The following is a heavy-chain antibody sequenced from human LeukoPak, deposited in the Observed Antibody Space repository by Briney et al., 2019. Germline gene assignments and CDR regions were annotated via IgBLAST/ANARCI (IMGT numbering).Heavy chain of an antibody. J-gene: IGHJ3*02. CDR3: VRVTMIRAFDI. Sequence: PGGSLRLSCAASGFTFSSYGMHWVRQAPGKGLEWVSAISGSGGSTYYADSVKGRFTISRDNSKNTLYLQMNSLRAEDTAVYYCVRVTMIRAFDIWGQGTMVTVSS. CDR1: GFTFSSYG. V-gene: IGHV3-23*01. D-gene: IGHD3-10*01. CDR2: ISGSGGST.